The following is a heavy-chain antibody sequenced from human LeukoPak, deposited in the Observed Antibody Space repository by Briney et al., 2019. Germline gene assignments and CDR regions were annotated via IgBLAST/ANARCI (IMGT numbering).Heavy chain of an antibody. CDR2: ISHDGSNK. V-gene: IGHV3-30-3*01. CDR3: AREGSYDFWDDYYYMDV. J-gene: IGHJ6*03. D-gene: IGHD3-3*01. CDR1: GFTFSSYA. Sequence: GGSLRLSCAASGFTFSSYAMHWVRQAPGKGLEWVAVISHDGSNKYYADSVKGRFTVSRDNSKNTLYLQMNSLRAEDTAVYYCAREGSYDFWDDYYYMDVWGKGTTVTVSS.